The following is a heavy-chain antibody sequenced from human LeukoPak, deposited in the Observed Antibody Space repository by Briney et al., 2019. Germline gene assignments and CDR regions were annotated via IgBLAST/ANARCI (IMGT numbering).Heavy chain of an antibody. CDR2: INSDGSST. J-gene: IGHJ6*02. Sequence: PGGSLRLSCAASGFTFSSYWMHWVRQAPGKRLVWVSRINSDGSSTIYADSVKGRFTISRDNAKNTLYLQMNSLRAEDTAVYYCASPYYYDSSGPYYYGMDVWGQGTTVTVSS. CDR3: ASPYYYDSSGPYYYGMDV. V-gene: IGHV3-74*01. D-gene: IGHD3-22*01. CDR1: GFTFSSYW.